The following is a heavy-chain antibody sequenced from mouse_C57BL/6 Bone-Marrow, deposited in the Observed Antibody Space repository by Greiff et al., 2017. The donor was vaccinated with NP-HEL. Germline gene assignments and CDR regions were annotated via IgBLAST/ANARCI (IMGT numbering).Heavy chain of an antibody. CDR2: IDPANGNT. CDR1: GFYIKNTY. CDR3: ARNGWFAY. V-gene: IGHV14-3*01. Sequence: EVQLQQSVAELVRPGASVKLSCTASGFYIKNTYMHWVKQRPEQGLEWIGRIDPANGNTKYAPKFQGKATITADTSSNTAYLQLSSLTSEDTAIYYCARNGWFAYWGQGTLVTVSA. J-gene: IGHJ3*01.